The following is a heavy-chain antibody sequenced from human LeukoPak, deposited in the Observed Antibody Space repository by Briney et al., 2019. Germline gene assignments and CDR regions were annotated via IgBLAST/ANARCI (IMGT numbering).Heavy chain of an antibody. CDR2: IRYDGSNK. CDR3: AKDGGEYYDSNGYSFDY. Sequence: PGGSLRLSCAASGFTFSSYGMHWVRQAPGKGLEWVAFIRYDGSNKYYADSVKGRFTISRDNSKNTLYLQMNSLRAEDTAVHYCAKDGGEYYDSNGYSFDYWGQGTLVTVSS. V-gene: IGHV3-30*02. CDR1: GFTFSSYG. J-gene: IGHJ4*02. D-gene: IGHD3-22*01.